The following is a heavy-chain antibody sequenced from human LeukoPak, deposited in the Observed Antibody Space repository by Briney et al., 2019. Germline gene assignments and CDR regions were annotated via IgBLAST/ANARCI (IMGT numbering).Heavy chain of an antibody. V-gene: IGHV3-49*04. CDR1: GFTFNDYG. J-gene: IGHJ4*02. Sequence: GGSLRLSCETSGFTFNDYGFSWVRQASGKGLEWVGFIKNKAYGGTTDYAASVKGRFTISRDESKSIAYLQMNSLKTEDTAVYYCARDVSGYDPIDYWGQGTLVTVSS. D-gene: IGHD5-12*01. CDR3: ARDVSGYDPIDY. CDR2: IKNKAYGGTT.